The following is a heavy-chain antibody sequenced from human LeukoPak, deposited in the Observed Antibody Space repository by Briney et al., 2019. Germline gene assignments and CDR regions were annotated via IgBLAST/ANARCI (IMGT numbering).Heavy chain of an antibody. D-gene: IGHD1-26*01. J-gene: IGHJ5*02. CDR2: MNPNSGNT. CDR3: ARDVGATRVAWFDP. CDR1: GYTFTSYD. Sequence: GASVKVSCKASGYTFTSYDINWVRQATGQGLEWMGWMNPNSGNTGYAQKFQGRVTMTRDTSISTAYMELRSLRSDDTAVYYCARDVGATRVAWFDPWGQGTLVTVSS. V-gene: IGHV1-8*01.